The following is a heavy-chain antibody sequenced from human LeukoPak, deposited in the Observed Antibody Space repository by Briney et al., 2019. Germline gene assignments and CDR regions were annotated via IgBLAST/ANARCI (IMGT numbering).Heavy chain of an antibody. CDR3: ARSKGDYGISDF. Sequence: GASVKVSCKASGGTFSNYAISWVRQAPGQGLEWMGGIVPIADTANYAQRFQGRVTITTDESTTTAYMGLSSLTSEDTAVYFCARSKGDYGISDFWGQGTLVIVSS. CDR1: GGTFSNYA. J-gene: IGHJ4*02. CDR2: IVPIADTA. D-gene: IGHD4-17*01. V-gene: IGHV1-69*05.